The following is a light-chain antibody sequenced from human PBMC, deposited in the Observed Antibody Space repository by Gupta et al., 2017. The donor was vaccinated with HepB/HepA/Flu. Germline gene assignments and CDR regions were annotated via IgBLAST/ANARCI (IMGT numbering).Light chain of an antibody. CDR2: RNN. CDR1: SSKIGSNV. V-gene: IGLV1-47*01. Sequence: SVVTQPPSASGTPGQRVTISCSGSSSKIGSNVVYWYQQLRETAPKLLIYRNNQRPSGVPDRFSGSKSGSSASLAISGRRSEDEADYYCAVWDDSRNGVVFGGGTKLTVL. CDR3: AVWDDSRNGVV. J-gene: IGLJ2*01.